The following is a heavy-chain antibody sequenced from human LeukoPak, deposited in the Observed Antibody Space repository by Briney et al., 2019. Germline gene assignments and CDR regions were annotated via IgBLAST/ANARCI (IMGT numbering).Heavy chain of an antibody. V-gene: IGHV4-59*01. Sequence: SETLSLTCTVSGGSINNYYWDWIRQPPGKGLEWIGYITGSIYFSGSTKYDPSLESRVTMSVDTSKNQFSLTLSSVTAADTAVYYCARDSRDYGSGSYWDVWGQGTTVTVSS. CDR1: GGSINNYY. J-gene: IGHJ6*02. D-gene: IGHD3-10*01. CDR2: ITGSIYFSGST. CDR3: ARDSRDYGSGSYWDV.